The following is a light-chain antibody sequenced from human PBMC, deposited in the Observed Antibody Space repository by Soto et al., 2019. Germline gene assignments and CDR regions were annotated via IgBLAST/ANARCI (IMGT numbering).Light chain of an antibody. Sequence: DIQMTQSPSSLSASVGDRVTITCQASQDISNYLNWYQQKPGKAPKLLIYDASNLETGVPSRFNGSGSGTDFTFTISSLQPEDIATYYCQQYDNLPPRHTFGQGTKLEIK. CDR2: DAS. CDR1: QDISNY. J-gene: IGKJ2*01. CDR3: QQYDNLPPRHT. V-gene: IGKV1-33*01.